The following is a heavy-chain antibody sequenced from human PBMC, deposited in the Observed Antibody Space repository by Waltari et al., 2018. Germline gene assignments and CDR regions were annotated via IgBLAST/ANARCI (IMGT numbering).Heavy chain of an antibody. D-gene: IGHD3-10*01. Sequence: QVQLQESGPGLVKPSGTLSLTCAVSGGSSSSSNWWSLVRAPPGKGLELIGEIYHSGSTNYNPSLKSRVTISVDKSKNQFSLKLSSVTAADTAVYYCARAVGWGYYYGTGSYRYYFDYWGQGTLVTVSS. V-gene: IGHV4-4*02. J-gene: IGHJ4*02. CDR1: GGSSSSSNW. CDR2: IYHSGST. CDR3: ARAVGWGYYYGTGSYRYYFDY.